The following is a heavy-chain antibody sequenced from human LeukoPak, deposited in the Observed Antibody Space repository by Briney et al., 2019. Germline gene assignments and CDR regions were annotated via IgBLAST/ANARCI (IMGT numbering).Heavy chain of an antibody. CDR2: IYYTRST. D-gene: IGHD3-22*01. CDR3: ARDPSPPLYDTTGYFANWFDP. J-gene: IGHJ5*02. CDR1: TISIRGFT. V-gene: IGHV4-59*01. Sequence: ETLSLSCTATTISIRGFTTSWIRHPPSKRKDRFLRIYYTRSTNYNPSLKSLATISLHTSKNPFPLNLTSVTAADSAVYYCARDPSPPLYDTTGYFANWFDPWGQGTLVTVSS.